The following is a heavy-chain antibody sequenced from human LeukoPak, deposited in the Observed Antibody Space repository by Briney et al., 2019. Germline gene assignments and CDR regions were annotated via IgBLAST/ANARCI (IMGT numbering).Heavy chain of an antibody. D-gene: IGHD3-3*01. CDR1: GGSISSYY. J-gene: IGHJ6*03. Sequence: SETLSLTCTVSGGSISSYYWSWIRQPPGKGLRWIGYIYYSGSTNYNPSLKSRVTISVDTSKNQFSLKLSSVTAADTAVYYCARGPTISFMDVWGKGTTVTVSS. CDR3: ARGPTISFMDV. CDR2: IYYSGST. V-gene: IGHV4-59*01.